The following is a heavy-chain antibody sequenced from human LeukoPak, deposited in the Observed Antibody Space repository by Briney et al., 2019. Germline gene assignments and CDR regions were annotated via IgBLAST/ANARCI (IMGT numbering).Heavy chain of an antibody. Sequence: TGGSLRLSCAASGFTFSSYAMSWVRQAPGKGLEWVSAISGSGGSTYYADSVKGRFTISRDNSKNTLYLQMNSLRVEDTAVYYCAKDRTAGRPFDYWGQGTLVTVSS. CDR1: GFTFSSYA. J-gene: IGHJ4*02. CDR3: AKDRTAGRPFDY. CDR2: ISGSGGST. V-gene: IGHV3-23*01. D-gene: IGHD3-10*01.